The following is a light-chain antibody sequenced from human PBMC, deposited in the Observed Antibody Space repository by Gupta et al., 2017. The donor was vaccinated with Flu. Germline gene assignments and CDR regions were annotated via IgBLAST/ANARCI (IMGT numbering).Light chain of an antibody. CDR1: QDISNY. CDR2: DAS. V-gene: IGKV1-33*01. CDR3: QQDDNLLT. Sequence: DIQMTQSPSSLSASVGDRVTITCQASQDISNYLNWYQQKPGKAPKLLIYDASNLETGVPSRFSGSGSGTDFTFTSSSRQPEDSAKYYCQQDDNLLTFGGGTKVEIK. J-gene: IGKJ4*01.